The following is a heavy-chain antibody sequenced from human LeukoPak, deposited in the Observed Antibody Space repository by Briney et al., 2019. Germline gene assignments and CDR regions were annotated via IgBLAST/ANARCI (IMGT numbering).Heavy chain of an antibody. CDR3: ARDRELAARPYYYYYMDV. D-gene: IGHD6-6*01. CDR2: LYTSGST. CDR1: GGSISSGSYY. J-gene: IGHJ6*03. V-gene: IGHV4-61*02. Sequence: SQTLSLTCTVSGGSISSGSYYWSWIRQPAGKGLEWIGRLYTSGSTNYNPSLKSRVTISVDTSKNQFSLKLSSVTAADTAVYYCARDRELAARPYYYYYMDVWGKGTTVTFSS.